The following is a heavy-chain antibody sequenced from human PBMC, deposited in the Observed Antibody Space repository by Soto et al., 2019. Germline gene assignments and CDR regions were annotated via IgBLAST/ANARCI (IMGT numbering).Heavy chain of an antibody. J-gene: IGHJ6*02. CDR2: IWYDGSNK. Sequence: GGSLRLSCAASGFTFSSYGMYWVRQAPGKGLESVAVIWYDGSNKYYADSVKGRFAISRDNSKNTLYLQMNSLRAEDTAVYYCARDLAGRTGMDVWGQGTTVTVSS. CDR3: ARDLAGRTGMDV. CDR1: GFTFSSYG. V-gene: IGHV3-33*01.